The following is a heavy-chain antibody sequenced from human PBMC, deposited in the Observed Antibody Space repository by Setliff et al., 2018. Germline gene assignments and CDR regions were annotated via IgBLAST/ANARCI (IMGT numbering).Heavy chain of an antibody. CDR1: GYSFTSYG. J-gene: IGHJ4*02. CDR2: ITAYNGNT. V-gene: IGHV1-18*01. CDR3: ARGSYFDSSGYSPDYFDY. Sequence: ASVKVSCKASGYSFTSYGISWVRQAPGQGLEWMGWITAYNGNTHYAQKLQDRVTITTDESTSTAYMELRSLRSDDTAVYYCARGSYFDSSGYSPDYFDYWGQGTLVTVSS. D-gene: IGHD3-22*01.